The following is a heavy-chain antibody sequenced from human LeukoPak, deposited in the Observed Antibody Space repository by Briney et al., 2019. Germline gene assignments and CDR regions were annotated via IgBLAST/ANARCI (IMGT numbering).Heavy chain of an antibody. J-gene: IGHJ3*02. D-gene: IGHD2-2*02. Sequence: SETLSLTRTVSGGSISSSSYYWGWIRQPPGKGLEWIGSIYYSGSTYYNPSLKSRVTISVDTSKNQFSLKLSSVTAADTAVYHCARGCSSTSCYTYAFDIWGQGTMVTVSS. CDR2: IYYSGST. V-gene: IGHV4-39*01. CDR3: ARGCSSTSCYTYAFDI. CDR1: GGSISSSSYY.